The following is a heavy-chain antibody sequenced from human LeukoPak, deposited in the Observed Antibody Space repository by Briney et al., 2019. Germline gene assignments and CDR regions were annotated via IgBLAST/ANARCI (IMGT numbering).Heavy chain of an antibody. V-gene: IGHV3-66*01. CDR1: GFTVTTNY. J-gene: IGHJ4*02. CDR3: VKITSVTGGDC. Sequence: GGPLRLSCAASGFTVTTNYMTWVRQAPGKGLEWVSIIYGGGYTDYADSVKGRFTISRDNSKNTLYLQMSSLRAEDTAVYYCVKITSVTGGDCRGQGTRLTVSS. D-gene: IGHD1-1*01. CDR2: IYGGGYT.